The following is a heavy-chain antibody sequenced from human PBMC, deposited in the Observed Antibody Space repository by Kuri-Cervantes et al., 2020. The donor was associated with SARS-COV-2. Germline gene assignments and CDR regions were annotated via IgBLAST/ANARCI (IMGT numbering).Heavy chain of an antibody. CDR2: ISGSGGST. CDR1: GFTFSSYW. V-gene: IGHV3-23*01. J-gene: IGHJ4*02. Sequence: GGSLRLSCAASGFTFSSYWMHWVRQAPGKGLEWVSAISGSGGSTYYADSVKGRFTISRDNSKNTLYLQMNSLRAEDTAVYYCAPSTGDNGYRGQGTLVTVSS. CDR3: APSTGDNGY. D-gene: IGHD7-27*01.